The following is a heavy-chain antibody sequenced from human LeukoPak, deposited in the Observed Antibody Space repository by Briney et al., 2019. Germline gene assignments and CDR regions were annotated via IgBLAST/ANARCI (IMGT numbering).Heavy chain of an antibody. Sequence: ASVKVSCKASGYTFNNHYMYWVRQAPGQGLEWMGVINPSGGSTSYAQKFQGRVTMTRDTSTRTVYMEVNSLRSEDTAVYYCARAEYCSSTSCYSGGRLYSSSAGDYWGQGTLVTVTS. CDR2: INPSGGST. CDR1: GYTFNNHY. CDR3: ARAEYCSSTSCYSGGRLYSSSAGDY. D-gene: IGHD2-2*01. V-gene: IGHV1-46*02. J-gene: IGHJ4*02.